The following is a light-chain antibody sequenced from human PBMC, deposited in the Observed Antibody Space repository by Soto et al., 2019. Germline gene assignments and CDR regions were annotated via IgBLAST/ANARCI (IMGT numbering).Light chain of an antibody. CDR2: CAS. CDR1: QSVSSN. CDR3: QQYNNWSPGT. Sequence: EIVMTQSPATLSVSPGERATLSCRASQSVSSNFAWYQQKHGQAPRLLLYCASTTATGIPARFSGSGSATEVTLTISSRQSEDFAVYYCQQYNNWSPGTFGQGTKVEIK. V-gene: IGKV3-15*01. J-gene: IGKJ1*01.